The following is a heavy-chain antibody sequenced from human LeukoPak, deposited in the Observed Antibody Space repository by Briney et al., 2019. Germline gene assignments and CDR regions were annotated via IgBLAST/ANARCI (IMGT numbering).Heavy chain of an antibody. J-gene: IGHJ3*02. D-gene: IGHD3-10*01. Sequence: PSETLSLTCAVYGGSFSGYYWSWIRQPPGKGLEWIGEINHSGSTNYNPSLKSRVTISVDTSKNQSSLKLSSVTAADTAVYYCATPRVPFMVRGDPAFDIWGQGTMVTVSS. V-gene: IGHV4-34*01. CDR2: INHSGST. CDR1: GGSFSGYY. CDR3: ATPRVPFMVRGDPAFDI.